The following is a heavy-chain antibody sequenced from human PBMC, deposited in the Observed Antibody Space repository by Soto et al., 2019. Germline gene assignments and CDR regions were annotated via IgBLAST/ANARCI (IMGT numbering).Heavy chain of an antibody. D-gene: IGHD4-17*01. V-gene: IGHV4-34*01. CDR3: ARGDYGGNPSFDY. CDR1: GGSFSGYY. Sequence: QVQLQQWGAGLLKPSETLSLTCAVYGGSFSGYYWSWIRQPPGKGLEWIGEINHSGSTNYNPSLKNRVTISVDTSKNQFSLKLSSVTAADTAVYYCARGDYGGNPSFDYWGQGTLVTVSS. CDR2: INHSGST. J-gene: IGHJ4*02.